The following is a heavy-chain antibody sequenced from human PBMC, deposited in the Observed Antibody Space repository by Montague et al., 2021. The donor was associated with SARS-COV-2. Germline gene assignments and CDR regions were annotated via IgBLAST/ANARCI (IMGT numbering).Heavy chain of an antibody. D-gene: IGHD3-9*01. J-gene: IGHJ3*02. Sequence: LRLSCAISGDSVSSKSVAWNWIRQSPSRGLEWLGRTYYRSKWDSDYAESVKRRLVITPDTSKNQVSLQLNSVIPEDTAVYFCASSGITLTGLDAFDIWGQGTMVTVSS. CDR3: ASSGITLTGLDAFDI. CDR2: TYYRSKWDS. CDR1: GDSVSSKSVA. V-gene: IGHV6-1*01.